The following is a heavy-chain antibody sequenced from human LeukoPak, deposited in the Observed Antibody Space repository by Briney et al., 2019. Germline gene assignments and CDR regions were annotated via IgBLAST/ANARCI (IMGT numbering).Heavy chain of an antibody. D-gene: IGHD1-26*01. CDR3: ARDILGSTGFDY. Sequence: ASVKVSCKASGYMFTGHYIHWVRQAPGQGLEWMGWINPNSGGTNYAQKFQGRVTMTRDTSTSTAYMELSRLRSDDTAMFYCARDILGSTGFDYWGQGTQVTVSS. J-gene: IGHJ4*02. CDR1: GYMFTGHY. V-gene: IGHV1-2*02. CDR2: INPNSGGT.